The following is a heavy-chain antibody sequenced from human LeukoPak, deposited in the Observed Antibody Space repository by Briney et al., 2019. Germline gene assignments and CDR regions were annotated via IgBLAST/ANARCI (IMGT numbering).Heavy chain of an antibody. V-gene: IGHV3-74*01. J-gene: IGHJ4*02. CDR2: ISRDGSST. Sequence: PGGSLRLSCVASGFTFSNYWIYWVRQAPGKGLVWVSPISRDGSSTAYADSVKGRFTISRDNAKNTLFLQMNSLRAEDTAVYYCARDRDSSGYYYIGVRYWGQGTLVTVSS. D-gene: IGHD3-22*01. CDR1: GFTFSNYW. CDR3: ARDRDSSGYYYIGVRY.